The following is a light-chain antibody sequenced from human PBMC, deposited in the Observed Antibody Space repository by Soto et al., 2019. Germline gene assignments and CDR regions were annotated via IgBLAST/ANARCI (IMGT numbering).Light chain of an antibody. CDR3: QQSYSTRWT. J-gene: IGKJ1*01. CDR2: AAF. Sequence: DIQMTQSPSSLSASVGARVPISCRASQSISDYLNWYQQKPGKAPKLLISAAFRLQSGVPSRFSGSGSGTDFTLTISSLQPEDFATYYCQQSYSTRWTFGQGTKVDIK. V-gene: IGKV1-39*01. CDR1: QSISDY.